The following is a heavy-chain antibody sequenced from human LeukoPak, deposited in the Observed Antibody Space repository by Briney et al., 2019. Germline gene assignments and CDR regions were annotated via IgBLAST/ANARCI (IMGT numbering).Heavy chain of an antibody. Sequence: GASVKVSCKASGYTFTGYYMHWVRQAPGQGLEWRGWINPNSGGTNYAQKFQGRVTMTRDTYITTAQMELSRLRYDATAVYYCARGPYPYYYMDVWGKGTTVTISS. CDR2: INPNSGGT. CDR3: ARGPYPYYYMDV. CDR1: GYTFTGYY. V-gene: IGHV1-2*02. J-gene: IGHJ6*03.